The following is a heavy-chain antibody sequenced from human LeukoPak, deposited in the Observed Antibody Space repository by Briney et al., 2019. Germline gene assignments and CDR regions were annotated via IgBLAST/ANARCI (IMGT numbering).Heavy chain of an antibody. J-gene: IGHJ4*02. D-gene: IGHD3-3*01. CDR3: ARYSGQYDFWSGYYHFDY. V-gene: IGHV4-38-2*01. Sequence: SETLSRTCAVSGYSISSGYYWGWIRQPPGKGLASIGSIYHNGSTYYTSSIKSRVTISVDTSKNQFSLKLSSVTAADTAVYYCARYSGQYDFWSGYYHFDYWGQGTLVTVSS. CDR1: GYSISSGYY. CDR2: IYHNGST.